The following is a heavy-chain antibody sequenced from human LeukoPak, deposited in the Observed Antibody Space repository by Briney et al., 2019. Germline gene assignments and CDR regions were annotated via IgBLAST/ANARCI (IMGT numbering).Heavy chain of an antibody. Sequence: ASVKVSCKASGYTFIGYYMHWVRQAPGQGLECMGWINPNSGGTNYAQKFQGRVTMTRDTSISTAYMELSRLRSDDTAVYYCARGRRVYSGSYYPISYFDYWGEGTLVTVSS. CDR2: INPNSGGT. J-gene: IGHJ4*02. D-gene: IGHD1-26*01. CDR3: ARGRRVYSGSYYPISYFDY. CDR1: GYTFIGYY. V-gene: IGHV1-2*02.